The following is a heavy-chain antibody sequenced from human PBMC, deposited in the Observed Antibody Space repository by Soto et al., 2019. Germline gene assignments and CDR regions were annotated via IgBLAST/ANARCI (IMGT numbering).Heavy chain of an antibody. CDR1: GGSISSYY. J-gene: IGHJ4*02. CDR2: IYYSGST. D-gene: IGHD2-15*01. V-gene: IGHV4-59*08. Sequence: PSETLSLTCTVSGGSISSYYWSWIRQPPGKGLEWIGYIYYSGSTNYNPSLKSRVTISVDTSKNQFSLKLSSVTAADTAVYYCASSKGGVVVAAMAYFDYWGQGTLVTVSS. CDR3: ASSKGGVVVAAMAYFDY.